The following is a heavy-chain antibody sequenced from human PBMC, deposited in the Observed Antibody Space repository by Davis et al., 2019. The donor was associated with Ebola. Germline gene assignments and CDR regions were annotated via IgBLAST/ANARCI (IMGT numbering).Heavy chain of an antibody. CDR3: ATGGYSYGLDY. J-gene: IGHJ4*02. CDR1: GGAISSNGYY. CDR2: IYYSGST. Sequence: MPSETLSLTCTVSGGAISSNGYYWGWIRQPPGKGLEWIGSIYYSGSTYFSPSLKSRVTISVDTSKNQFSLKLSSVTAADTAVYYCATGGYSYGLDYWGQGTLVTVSS. D-gene: IGHD5-18*01. V-gene: IGHV4-39*07.